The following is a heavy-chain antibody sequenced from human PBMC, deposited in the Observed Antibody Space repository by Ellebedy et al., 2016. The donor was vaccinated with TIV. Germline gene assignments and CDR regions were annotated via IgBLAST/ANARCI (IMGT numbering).Heavy chain of an antibody. CDR3: AGGAGQLVPSRRYAFDI. D-gene: IGHD6-6*01. CDR2: ISSSSSYI. J-gene: IGHJ3*02. V-gene: IGHV3-21*01. CDR1: GFTFSSYA. Sequence: GGSLRLSCAASGFTFSSYAMNWVRQAPGKGLEWVSSISSSSSYIYYADSVKGRFTISRDNAKNSLYLQMNSLRAEDTAVDYCAGGAGQLVPSRRYAFDIWGQGTMVTVSS.